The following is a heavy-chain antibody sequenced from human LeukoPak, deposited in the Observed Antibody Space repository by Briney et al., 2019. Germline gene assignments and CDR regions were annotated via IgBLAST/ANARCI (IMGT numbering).Heavy chain of an antibody. D-gene: IGHD3-22*01. Sequence: GGSLRLSCAASGFTFSSYAMHWVRRAPGKGLEWVAVISYDGSNKYYADSVKGRFTISRDNSKNTLYLQMNSLRAEDTAVYYCARADSRTLDAFDIWGQGTMVTVSS. V-gene: IGHV3-30-3*01. J-gene: IGHJ3*02. CDR1: GFTFSSYA. CDR2: ISYDGSNK. CDR3: ARADSRTLDAFDI.